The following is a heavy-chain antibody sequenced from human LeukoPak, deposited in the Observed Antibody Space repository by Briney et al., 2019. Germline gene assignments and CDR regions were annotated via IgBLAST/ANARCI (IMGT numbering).Heavy chain of an antibody. V-gene: IGHV3-30*03. Sequence: GGSLRLSCAASGFTFSSYGMHWVRQAPGKGLEWVAVISYDGSNKYYADSVKGRFTISRDNSKNTLSLQMHSLRSEDTAVYYCARGGAVSGAGYYYYMDVWGKGSTVTVSS. CDR1: GFTFSSYG. J-gene: IGHJ6*03. D-gene: IGHD6-19*01. CDR3: ARGGAVSGAGYYYYMDV. CDR2: ISYDGSNK.